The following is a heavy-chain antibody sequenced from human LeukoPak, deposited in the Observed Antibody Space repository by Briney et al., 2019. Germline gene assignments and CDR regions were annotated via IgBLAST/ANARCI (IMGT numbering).Heavy chain of an antibody. Sequence: ASVKVSCKASGYTFTSYGISWVRQAPGQGLEWMGWINPNSGGTNYAQKFQGRVTMTRDTSISTAYMELSRLRSDDTAVYYCARDLTYYDSSGYPSYWGQGTLVTVSS. D-gene: IGHD3-22*01. CDR2: INPNSGGT. V-gene: IGHV1-2*02. CDR3: ARDLTYYDSSGYPSY. J-gene: IGHJ4*02. CDR1: GYTFTSYG.